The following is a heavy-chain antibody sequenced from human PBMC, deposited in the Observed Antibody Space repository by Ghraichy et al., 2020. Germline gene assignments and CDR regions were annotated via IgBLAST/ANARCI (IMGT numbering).Heavy chain of an antibody. CDR3: ARALGISRFYYYYGMDV. CDR1: GFTFSCFA. D-gene: IGHD1-14*01. CDR2: ISSSGRNI. J-gene: IGHJ6*02. V-gene: IGHV3-48*02. Sequence: GGSLRLSCAASGFTFSCFAMNWVRQAPGKGLEWVSYISSSGRNIYYADSVKGRFTISRDNAMNSLYVQMNSLRDEDTAVYYCARALGISRFYYYYGMDVWGQVTTVTVAS.